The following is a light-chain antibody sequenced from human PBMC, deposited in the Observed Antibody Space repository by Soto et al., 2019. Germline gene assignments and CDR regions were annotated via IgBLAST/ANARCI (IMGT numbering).Light chain of an antibody. CDR3: QQYGGSPPT. Sequence: EIVLTQCPGTLSSSPGERATLSCRASQSVSSNYLAWYQRKPGQAPRLLIYCTSNRATDIPYRFIGSGSGTDFTLTITRLEPDDFAMSYCQQYGGSPPTFGQGTKVEIK. CDR1: QSVSSNY. CDR2: CTS. V-gene: IGKV3-20*01. J-gene: IGKJ1*01.